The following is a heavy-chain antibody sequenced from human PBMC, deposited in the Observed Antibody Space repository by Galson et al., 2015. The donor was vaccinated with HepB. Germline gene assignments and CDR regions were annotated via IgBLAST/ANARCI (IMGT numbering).Heavy chain of an antibody. CDR1: GGTFSSYA. D-gene: IGHD6-19*01. J-gene: IGHJ4*02. Sequence: SVKVSCKASGGTFSSYAISWVRQAPGQGLEWMGGVIPIFGTANYAQKSQGRVTITADESTSTAYMELSSLRSEDTAVYYCARENSYSSGWPYFDYWGQGTLVTVSS. CDR2: VIPIFGTA. CDR3: ARENSYSSGWPYFDY. V-gene: IGHV1-69*13.